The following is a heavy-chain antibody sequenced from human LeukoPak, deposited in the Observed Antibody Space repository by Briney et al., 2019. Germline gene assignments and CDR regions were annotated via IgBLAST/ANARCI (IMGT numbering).Heavy chain of an antibody. Sequence: PGGSLRLSCAASGFTFSSYAMSWVRQAPGKGLEWVSAISGSGGSTYYADSVKGRFTISRDNSKNTLYLQMNGLRAEDTAVYYCAKAPIGQWLEYYFDYWGQGTLVTVSS. D-gene: IGHD6-19*01. V-gene: IGHV3-23*01. CDR1: GFTFSSYA. J-gene: IGHJ4*02. CDR2: ISGSGGST. CDR3: AKAPIGQWLEYYFDY.